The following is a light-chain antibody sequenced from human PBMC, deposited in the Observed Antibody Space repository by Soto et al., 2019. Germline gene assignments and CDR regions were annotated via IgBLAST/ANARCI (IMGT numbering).Light chain of an antibody. V-gene: IGLV2-14*01. Sequence: QSVLTQPASVSGSPGQSITISCTGTSSDVGGYNYVSWYQQQPGKGPNLLIYGVNSRPSGISNRFSGSKSGNTASLTISGLQVEDEAEYFCGSYTSSSTLRVFGTGTKVTVL. CDR2: GVN. J-gene: IGLJ1*01. CDR1: SSDVGGYNY. CDR3: GSYTSSSTLRV.